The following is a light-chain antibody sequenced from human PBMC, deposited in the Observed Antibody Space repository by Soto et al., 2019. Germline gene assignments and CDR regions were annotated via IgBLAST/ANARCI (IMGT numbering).Light chain of an antibody. Sequence: QSALTQPASVSGSPGQSITISCTGTSGDIGSYTYVSWYQQYPGKAPKLLISEVTNRPSGVSNRFSGSKSGNTASLAISGLQSEDEADYYCASWDVTLNGLYVFGTGTKLTVL. CDR1: SGDIGSYTY. J-gene: IGLJ1*01. CDR3: ASWDVTLNGLYV. V-gene: IGLV2-14*01. CDR2: EVT.